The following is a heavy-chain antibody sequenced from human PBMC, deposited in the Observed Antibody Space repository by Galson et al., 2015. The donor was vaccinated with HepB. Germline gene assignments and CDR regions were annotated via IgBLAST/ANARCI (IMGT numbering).Heavy chain of an antibody. D-gene: IGHD4-17*01. J-gene: IGHJ4*02. CDR3: ARGDYGDYTFRFDY. CDR2: ISSSSSTI. Sequence: SLRLSCAASGSTFSSYNMNWVRQAPGKGLEWVSYISSSSSTIYYADSVKGRFTISRDNAKNSLYLQMNSLRAEDTAVYYCARGDYGDYTFRFDYWGQGILVTVSS. CDR1: GSTFSSYN. V-gene: IGHV3-48*01.